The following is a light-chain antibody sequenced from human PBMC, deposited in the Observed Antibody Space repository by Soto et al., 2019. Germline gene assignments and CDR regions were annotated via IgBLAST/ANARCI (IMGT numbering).Light chain of an antibody. CDR2: GAS. CDR3: QQYGSSPRT. J-gene: IGKJ5*01. Sequence: EIVLTQSPGTLSLSPGERATLSCRASQSVSSSYLAWYQQKPGQAPRLLIYGASSRATGIPDRFSGSGSGTDCTLTSSRLEPEEVAVYYSQQYGSSPRTVGQGTRLEIK. V-gene: IGKV3-20*01. CDR1: QSVSSSY.